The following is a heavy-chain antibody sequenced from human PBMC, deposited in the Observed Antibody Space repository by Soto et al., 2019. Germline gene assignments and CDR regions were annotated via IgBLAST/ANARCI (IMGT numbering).Heavy chain of an antibody. CDR3: ARDDYGDYRGAFDI. J-gene: IGHJ3*02. CDR2: IYSGGST. D-gene: IGHD4-17*01. V-gene: IGHV3-53*02. Sequence: EVQLVETGGGLIQPGGSLRLSCAASGFTVSSNYMSWVRQAPGKGLEWVSVIYSGGSTYYADSVKGRFTISRDNSKNTLYVHMNSLRAEDTAVYYCARDDYGDYRGAFDIWGQGTMVTVSS. CDR1: GFTVSSNY.